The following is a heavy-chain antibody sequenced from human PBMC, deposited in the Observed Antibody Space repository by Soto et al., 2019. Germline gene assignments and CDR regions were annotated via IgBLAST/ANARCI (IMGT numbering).Heavy chain of an antibody. CDR3: AKDLGDLPPNYSNVEDLDY. Sequence: QVQLVESGGGVVQPGKSLRLSCAASGFTFSSYGMHWVRQAPGKGLEWVAVISYDGSNKYYADSVKGRFTISRDNSKNTLYLQMNSLRAEDTAVYYCAKDLGDLPPNYSNVEDLDYWGQGTLVTVSS. J-gene: IGHJ4*02. CDR1: GFTFSSYG. CDR2: ISYDGSNK. D-gene: IGHD4-4*01. V-gene: IGHV3-30*18.